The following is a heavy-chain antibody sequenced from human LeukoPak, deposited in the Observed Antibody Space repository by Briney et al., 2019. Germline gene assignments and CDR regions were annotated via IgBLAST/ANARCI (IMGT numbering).Heavy chain of an antibody. CDR2: ISYDGSNK. CDR3: ARDSRPLRLGELSSWYYFDY. Sequence: PGRSLRLSCAASGFTFSSYAMHWVRQAPGKGLEWVAVISYDGSNKYYADSVKGRFTISRDNSKNTLYLQMGSLRAEDMAVYYCARDSRPLRLGELSSWYYFDYWGQGTLVTVSS. CDR1: GFTFSSYA. J-gene: IGHJ4*02. V-gene: IGHV3-30*14. D-gene: IGHD3-16*02.